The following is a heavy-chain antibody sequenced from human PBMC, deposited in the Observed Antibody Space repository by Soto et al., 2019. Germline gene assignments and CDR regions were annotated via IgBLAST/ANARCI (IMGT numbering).Heavy chain of an antibody. CDR1: GGTFSSYA. CDR3: ARSALGGAATDHNWFDP. J-gene: IGHJ5*02. D-gene: IGHD4-17*01. V-gene: IGHV1-18*01. CDR2: ISAYNGNT. Sequence: ASVKVSCKASGGTFSSYAISLVRQAPGQGLEWMGWISAYNGNTNYAQKLQGRVTMTTDTSTSTAYMELRSLRSDDTAVYYCARSALGGAATDHNWFDPWGQGTLVTVSS.